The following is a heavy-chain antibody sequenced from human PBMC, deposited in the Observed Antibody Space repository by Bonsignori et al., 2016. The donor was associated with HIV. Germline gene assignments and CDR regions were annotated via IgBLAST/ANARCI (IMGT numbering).Heavy chain of an antibody. CDR1: GFTFSTYG. D-gene: IGHD3-3*01. CDR2: IRYDGSNT. J-gene: IGHJ3*01. Sequence: GGSLRLSCAASGFTFSTYGMHWVRQAPGKGLEWVTFIRYDGSNTYYADSVKGRFTIFRDNSKNTLFLQMNSLRTEDTAVYYCAKSPYYDFWSGSSRDAFDVWGPRDNGHRLL. V-gene: IGHV3-30*02. CDR3: AKSPYYDFWSGSSRDAFDV.